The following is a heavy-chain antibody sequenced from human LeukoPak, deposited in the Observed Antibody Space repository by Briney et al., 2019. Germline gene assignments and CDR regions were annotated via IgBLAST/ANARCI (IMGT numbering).Heavy chain of an antibody. Sequence: SETLSLTCSVSGYSISRGYFWGWIRQTPVKGLEWIATIYESGTYYSPSLKSRLTISMDTSKNQFFLNLRSMTAADTAIYYCARVPPLRGSNWYGRWFDPWGQGILVTVSS. CDR1: GYSISRGYF. J-gene: IGHJ5*02. CDR3: ARVPPLRGSNWYGRWFDP. CDR2: IYESGT. V-gene: IGHV4-38-2*02. D-gene: IGHD6-13*01.